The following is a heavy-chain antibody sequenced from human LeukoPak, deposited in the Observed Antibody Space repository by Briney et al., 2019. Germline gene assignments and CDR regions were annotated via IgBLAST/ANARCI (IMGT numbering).Heavy chain of an antibody. J-gene: IGHJ4*02. CDR3: ARDRYGNFKADY. Sequence: GGSLRLSCAASGFTFMDYYRSWIRQAPGKGLNGVSYISSSGSTIYYADSVKGRFTISRDNAKNSLYLQMNSLRAEDTAVYYCARDRYGNFKADYWGQGTLVTVSS. D-gene: IGHD4-11*01. CDR1: GFTFMDYY. CDR2: ISSSGSTI. V-gene: IGHV3-11*01.